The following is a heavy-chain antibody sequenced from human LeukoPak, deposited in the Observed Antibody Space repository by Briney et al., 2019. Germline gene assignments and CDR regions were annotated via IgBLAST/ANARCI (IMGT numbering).Heavy chain of an antibody. Sequence: GGSLRLSCTVSGFTLSSYEMSWIRQAPGKGLEWVSTISGSGDYTYYADSVKGRFTISRDNSKNTLYLQMNSLRAEDTAIYYCAKVTYGSGTYGAFDSWGQGTLVTVSS. CDR1: GFTLSSYE. J-gene: IGHJ4*02. V-gene: IGHV3-23*01. D-gene: IGHD3-10*01. CDR2: ISGSGDYT. CDR3: AKVTYGSGTYGAFDS.